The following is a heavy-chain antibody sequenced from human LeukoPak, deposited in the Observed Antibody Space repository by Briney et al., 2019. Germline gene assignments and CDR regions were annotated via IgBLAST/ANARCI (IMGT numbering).Heavy chain of an antibody. D-gene: IGHD4-17*01. Sequence: GGSLRLSCTASGFTFGDYAMSWFRQAPGKGLEWVGFIRSKAYGGTTEYAASVKGRFTISRDDSKSIAYLRMNSLKTEDTAVYYCTRDDYGDSPDYWGQGTLVTVSS. V-gene: IGHV3-49*03. J-gene: IGHJ4*02. CDR2: IRSKAYGGTT. CDR1: GFTFGDYA. CDR3: TRDDYGDSPDY.